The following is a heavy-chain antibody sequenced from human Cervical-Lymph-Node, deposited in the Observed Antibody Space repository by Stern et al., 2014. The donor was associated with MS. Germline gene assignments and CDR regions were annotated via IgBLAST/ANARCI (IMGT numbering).Heavy chain of an antibody. J-gene: IGHJ3*01. D-gene: IGHD5-18*01. CDR1: GFTFSTFS. Sequence: EVQLVESGGGLVKPGGSLRLSCVGSGFTFSTFSLIWVRQAPGKGLEWVSTLSSRSTFVYYADSVKGRFTISRDNAKNSVYLQMNSLRAEDTAVYYCARDRTAFDAFDLWGQGTVVTVSS. V-gene: IGHV3-21*01. CDR2: LSSRSTFV. CDR3: ARDRTAFDAFDL.